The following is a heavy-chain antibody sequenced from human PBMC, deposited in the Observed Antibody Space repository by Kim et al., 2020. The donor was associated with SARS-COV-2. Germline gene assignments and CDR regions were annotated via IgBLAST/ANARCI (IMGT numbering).Heavy chain of an antibody. CDR3: ARRQLTAVGPFDY. Sequence: GGSLRLSCAASGFIFTSYAMSWVRQTPGKGLEWVSGISGGGGSTYYADSVKGRFTISRDSSKNTLYLQMNSLRAEDTAVYYCARRQLTAVGPFDYWGQGTLVAVSS. J-gene: IGHJ4*02. D-gene: IGHD6-13*01. CDR1: GFIFTSYA. CDR2: ISGGGGST. V-gene: IGHV3-23*01.